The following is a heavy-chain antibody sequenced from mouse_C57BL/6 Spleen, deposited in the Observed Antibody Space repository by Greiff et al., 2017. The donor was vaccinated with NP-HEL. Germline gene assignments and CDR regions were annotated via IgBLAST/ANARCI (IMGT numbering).Heavy chain of an antibody. V-gene: IGHV1-42*01. CDR2: INPSTGGT. CDR1: GYSFTGYY. J-gene: IGHJ4*01. D-gene: IGHD1-1*01. CDR3: ARGYYYGSSYLFYAMDY. Sequence: VQLQQSGPELVKPGASVKISCKASGYSFTGYYMNWVKQSPEKSLEWIGEINPSTGGTTYNQKFKAKATLTVDKSSSTAYMQLKSLTSEDSAVYYCARGYYYGSSYLFYAMDYWGQGTSVTVSS.